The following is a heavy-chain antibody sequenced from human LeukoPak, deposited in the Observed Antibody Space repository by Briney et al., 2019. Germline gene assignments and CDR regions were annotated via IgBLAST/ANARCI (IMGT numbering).Heavy chain of an antibody. D-gene: IGHD3-9*01. CDR3: ARGMYYDILTGPLGFDY. CDR1: GFTFSNYW. CDR2: INNDGTST. J-gene: IGHJ4*02. V-gene: IGHV3-74*01. Sequence: GGSLRLSCATSGFTFSNYWMHWVRQAPGKGLVWVSHINNDGTSTSYADSVKGRFTISRDNAKNTLYLQMNSLRAEDTAVYYCARGMYYDILTGPLGFDYWGQGTLVTVSS.